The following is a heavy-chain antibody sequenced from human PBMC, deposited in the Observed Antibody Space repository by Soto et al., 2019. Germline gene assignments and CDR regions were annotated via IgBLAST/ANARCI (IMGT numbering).Heavy chain of an antibody. V-gene: IGHV3-15*01. CDR2: IKSKTDGGTT. CDR3: TTDPSRPMVRGVMGYYYMDV. Sequence: VQLVESGGGLVKPGGSLRLSCAASGFTFSNAWMSWVRQAPGKGLEWVGRIKSKTDGGTTDYAAPVKGRFTISRDDSKNTLYLQMNSLKTEDTAVYYCTTDPSRPMVRGVMGYYYMDVWGKGTTVTVSS. D-gene: IGHD3-10*01. CDR1: GFTFSNAW. J-gene: IGHJ6*03.